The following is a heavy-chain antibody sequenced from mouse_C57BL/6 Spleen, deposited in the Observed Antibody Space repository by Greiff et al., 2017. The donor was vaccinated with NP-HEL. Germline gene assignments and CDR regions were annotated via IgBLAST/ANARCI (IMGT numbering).Heavy chain of an antibody. D-gene: IGHD1-1*01. CDR2: INYDGSST. V-gene: IGHV5-16*01. CDR3: ARDKDYGSSYGYFDV. Sequence: EVKVVESEGGLVQPGSSMKLSCTASGFTFSDYYMAWVRQVPEKGLEWVANINYDGSSTYYLDSLKSRFIISRDNAKNILYLQMSSLKSEDTATYYCARDKDYGSSYGYFDVWGTGTTVTVSS. J-gene: IGHJ1*03. CDR1: GFTFSDYY.